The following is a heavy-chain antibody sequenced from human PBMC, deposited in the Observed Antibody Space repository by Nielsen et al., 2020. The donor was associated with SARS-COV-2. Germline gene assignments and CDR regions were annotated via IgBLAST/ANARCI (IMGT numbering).Heavy chain of an antibody. V-gene: IGHV2-70*11. J-gene: IGHJ4*02. CDR3: ARTHYGDPYFDH. CDR2: IDWDDDK. CDR1: GFSLSTIGMC. Sequence: SGPTLVKPTQTLTLTCTFSGFSLSTIGMCVSWIRQPPGKALEWLARIDWDDDKYYSTSVKTRLTISKDTSKNQVVLTMTNVDPVDTATYYCARTHYGDPYFDHWGQGSLVTVSS. D-gene: IGHD4-17*01.